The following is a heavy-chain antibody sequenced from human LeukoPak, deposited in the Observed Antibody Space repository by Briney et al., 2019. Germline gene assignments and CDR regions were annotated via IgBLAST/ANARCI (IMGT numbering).Heavy chain of an antibody. CDR1: GFTFSSYW. J-gene: IGHJ4*02. Sequence: GGSLRLSCAASGFTFSSYWMHWVRQAPGKGLVWASRINSDGSSTSYADSVKGRFTISRDNAKNTLYLQMNSLRAEDTAVYYCARGAYYYDSSGYLDYWGQGTLVTVSS. D-gene: IGHD3-22*01. V-gene: IGHV3-74*01. CDR2: INSDGSST. CDR3: ARGAYYYDSSGYLDY.